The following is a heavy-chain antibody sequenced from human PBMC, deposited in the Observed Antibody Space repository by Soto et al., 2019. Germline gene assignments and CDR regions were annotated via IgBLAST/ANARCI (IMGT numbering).Heavy chain of an antibody. J-gene: IGHJ4*02. D-gene: IGHD6-19*01. V-gene: IGHV2-5*02. CDR3: AHDSNDWYGFDY. CDR2: IYWDDDK. CDR1: GFSLTTSGVG. Sequence: QITLKESGPTLVKPTQTLTLTCSFSGFSLTTSGVGVGWIRQPPGKALEWLALIYWDDDKRYSPSLKDRLTITKETSKNQVVLTMTNMDSMDTGTYYCAHDSNDWYGFDYWGQGTLVTVSS.